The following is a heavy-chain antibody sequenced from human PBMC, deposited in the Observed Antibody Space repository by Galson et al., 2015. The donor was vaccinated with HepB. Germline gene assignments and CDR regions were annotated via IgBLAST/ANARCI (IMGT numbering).Heavy chain of an antibody. D-gene: IGHD4-23*01. V-gene: IGHV3-13*01. CDR3: AGGRGRSQSFYGGMDV. J-gene: IGHJ6*02. CDR2: IGSVGDG. Sequence: SLRLSCAASRYYFTWYGMHWVRQTPGKGLEWVSGIGSVGDGHYSDSVKGRFTVFRDSDKKTLYLQMDNLRGDDTAVYYCAGGRGRSQSFYGGMDVWGQGTTVTVSS. CDR1: RYYFTWYG.